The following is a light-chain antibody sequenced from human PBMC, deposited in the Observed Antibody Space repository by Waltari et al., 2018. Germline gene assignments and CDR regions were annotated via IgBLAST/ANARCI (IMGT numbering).Light chain of an antibody. J-gene: IGLJ2*01. Sequence: QPARTQPAPVAGAPGPSITISCTGPSRDVGVYHYFSWYQQHPGNAPKLMIYDVSKRPSGVSNRFSGSKSGNTASLTISGLQAEDEADYYCSSYTSSSTYVVFGGGTKLTVL. V-gene: IGLV2-14*01. CDR3: SSYTSSSTYVV. CDR1: SRDVGVYHY. CDR2: DVS.